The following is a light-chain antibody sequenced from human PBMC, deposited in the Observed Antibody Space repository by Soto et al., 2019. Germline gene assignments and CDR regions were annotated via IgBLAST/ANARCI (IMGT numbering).Light chain of an antibody. CDR1: SSDVGGNNY. Sequence: LTRPASVSGSAGHSNTISFTGASSDVGGNNYVSWYQQYPGKAPKLMVCDVSNRPSGVSNRFSGSKSGNTASLTISGLQAEDEADYYCSSFTGTSYVFGTGTKVTVL. J-gene: IGLJ1*01. V-gene: IGLV2-14*01. CDR3: SSFTGTSYV. CDR2: DVS.